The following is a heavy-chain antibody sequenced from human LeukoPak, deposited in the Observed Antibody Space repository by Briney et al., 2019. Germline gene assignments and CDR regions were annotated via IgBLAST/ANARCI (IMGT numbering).Heavy chain of an antibody. Sequence: GGSLRLSCAASGFTFSSYGMHWVRQAPGKGLEWVAVISYDGSNKYYADSVKGRFTISRDNSKNTLYLQMNSLRAEDTAVYYCAKAFGGYYYYYYMDVWGEGTTVTVSS. CDR3: AKAFGGYYYYYYMDV. V-gene: IGHV3-30*18. CDR1: GFTFSSYG. CDR2: ISYDGSNK. J-gene: IGHJ6*03. D-gene: IGHD3-10*01.